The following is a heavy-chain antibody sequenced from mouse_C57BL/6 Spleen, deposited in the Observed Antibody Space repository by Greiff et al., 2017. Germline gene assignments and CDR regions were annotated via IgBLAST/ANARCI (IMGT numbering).Heavy chain of an antibody. CDR2: VNPNNGGT. CDR3: ARPATPSAATSWFAY. Sequence: VQLQQSGPELVKPGASVKMSCKASGYTFTDYNMHWVKQSHGKSLEWSGYVNPNNGGTSYNQKFKGKATLTVNKSSSTAYMELRSLTSEDSAVYYCARPATPSAATSWFAYWGQGTLVTVSA. J-gene: IGHJ3*01. CDR1: GYTFTDYN. V-gene: IGHV1-22*01. D-gene: IGHD5-5*01.